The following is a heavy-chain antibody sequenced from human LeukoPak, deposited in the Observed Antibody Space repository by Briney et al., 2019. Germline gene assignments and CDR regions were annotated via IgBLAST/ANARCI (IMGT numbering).Heavy chain of an antibody. CDR2: IYYSGST. CDR3: ARRSGSYAFDY. CDR1: GGSISSYY. V-gene: IGHV4-59*08. Sequence: SETLSSTCTVSGGSISSYYWSWIRQPPGKGLEWIGYIYYSGSTHYNPSLKSRVTISVDTSKNQFSLKLSSVTAADTAVYYCARRSGSYAFDYWGQGTLVTVSS. D-gene: IGHD1-26*01. J-gene: IGHJ4*02.